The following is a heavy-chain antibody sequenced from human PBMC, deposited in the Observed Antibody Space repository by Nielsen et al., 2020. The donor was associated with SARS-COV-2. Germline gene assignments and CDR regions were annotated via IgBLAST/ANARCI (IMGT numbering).Heavy chain of an antibody. CDR1: GFTLSSYA. CDR2: ISGSGGST. D-gene: IGHD1-26*01. V-gene: IGHV3-23*01. J-gene: IGHJ4*02. CDR3: AKAVIVGATLAALDY. Sequence: SLKISCAASGFTLSSYAMSWVRQAPGKGLEWVSAISGSGGSTYYADSVKGRFTISRDNSKNTLYLQMNSLRAEDTAVYYCAKAVIVGATLAALDYWGQGTLVTVSS.